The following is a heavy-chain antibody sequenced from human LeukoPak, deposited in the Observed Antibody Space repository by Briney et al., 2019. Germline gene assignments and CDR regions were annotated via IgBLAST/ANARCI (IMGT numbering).Heavy chain of an antibody. CDR2: ISGSGGST. J-gene: IGHJ4*02. CDR1: GFTFSNYA. D-gene: IGHD2-15*01. V-gene: IGHV3-23*01. CDR3: AKGCGGSCYSEFDY. Sequence: PGGSLRLSCAASGFTFSNYATTWVRQAPGKGLECVSGISGSGGSTYYADSVKGRFTISRDNSKNTLYLQMNSLRAEDTAIYYCAKGCGGSCYSEFDYWGQGTLVTVSS.